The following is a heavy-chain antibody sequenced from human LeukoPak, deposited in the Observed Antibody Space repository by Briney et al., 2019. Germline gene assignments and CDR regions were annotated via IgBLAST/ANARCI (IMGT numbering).Heavy chain of an antibody. CDR1: GGSISSYY. CDR2: IYYSGST. V-gene: IGHV4-59*12. CDR3: ARDQERYSSGWYTIADWAFDI. D-gene: IGHD6-19*01. J-gene: IGHJ3*02. Sequence: SETLSLTCTVSGGSISSYYWSWIRQPPGKGLEWIGYIYYSGSTNYNPSLKSRVTISVDTSKNQFSLKLSSVTAADTAVYYCARDQERYSSGWYTIADWAFDIWGQGTMVTVSS.